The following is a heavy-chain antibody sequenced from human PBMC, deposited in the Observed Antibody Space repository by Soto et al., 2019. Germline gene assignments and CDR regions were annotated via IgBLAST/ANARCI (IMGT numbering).Heavy chain of an antibody. CDR2: IYYSGST. Sequence: PSETLSLTCTVSGGSVSSGSYYWSWIRQPPGKGLEWIGYIYYSGSTNYNPSLKSRVTISVDTSKNQFSLKLSSVTAADTAVYYCARGAEGYCSGGSCYIGYYDSRGYTQNWGQGTLVTVSS. D-gene: IGHD2-15*01. J-gene: IGHJ4*02. V-gene: IGHV4-61*01. CDR1: GGSVSSGSYY. CDR3: ARGAEGYCSGGSCYIGYYDSRGYTQN.